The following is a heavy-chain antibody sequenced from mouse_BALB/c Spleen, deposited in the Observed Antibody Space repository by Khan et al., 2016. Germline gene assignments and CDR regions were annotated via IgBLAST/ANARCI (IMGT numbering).Heavy chain of an antibody. CDR2: SYPDDGST. CDR3: ARGGPACFAY. V-gene: IGHV1S56*01. J-gene: IGHJ3*01. CDR1: GYTFTSYD. Sequence: QVQLKESGPELVKPGALVKISCKVSGYTFTSYDTNWLKQRPGQGLVWIGWSYPDDGSTKYNEKFKGKVTLTADKSASPAYMQLSSLTSENSAVYLCARGGPACFAYWGQGTLVTVST.